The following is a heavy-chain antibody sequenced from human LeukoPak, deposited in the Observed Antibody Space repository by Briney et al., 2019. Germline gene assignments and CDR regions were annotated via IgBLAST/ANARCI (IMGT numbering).Heavy chain of an antibody. CDR3: ARDPTGYYDSSGYPDY. V-gene: IGHV3-7*03. J-gene: IGHJ4*02. Sequence: GGSLRLSCEGSAFIFSGHWMNWVRQTPGKGLEWVASIKEDGSERQYVDSVKGRFSISRDNTKGSLFLQLNSLRAEDTAVYYCARDPTGYYDSSGYPDYWGQGTLVTVSS. D-gene: IGHD3-22*01. CDR2: IKEDGSER. CDR1: AFIFSGHW.